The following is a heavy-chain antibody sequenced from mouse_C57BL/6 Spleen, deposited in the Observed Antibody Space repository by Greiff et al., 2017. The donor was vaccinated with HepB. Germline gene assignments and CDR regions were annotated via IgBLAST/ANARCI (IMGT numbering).Heavy chain of an antibody. Sequence: EVQLQQSGAELVRPGASVKLSCTASGFNIKDDYMHWVKQRPEQGLEWIGWIDPENGDTEYASKFQGKATITADTSSNTAYLQLSSLTSEDTAVYYCTLTGTRAMDYWGQGTSVTVSS. V-gene: IGHV14-4*01. J-gene: IGHJ4*01. CDR1: GFNIKDDY. CDR3: TLTGTRAMDY. D-gene: IGHD4-1*01. CDR2: IDPENGDT.